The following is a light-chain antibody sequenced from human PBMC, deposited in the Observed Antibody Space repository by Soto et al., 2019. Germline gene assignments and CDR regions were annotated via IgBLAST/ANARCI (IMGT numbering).Light chain of an antibody. CDR2: KDS. V-gene: IGLV3-27*01. J-gene: IGLJ3*02. CDR3: YSATNNSLAV. CDR1: VLAKKY. Sequence: SYDLTQPSSVSVSPGQTARITCSGDVLAKKYGRWFQKKPGQAPVVVIYKDSERPSGIPERFSGSSSGTTVTLTISGAQVEDDADYYCYSATNNSLAVFGGGTKLTVL.